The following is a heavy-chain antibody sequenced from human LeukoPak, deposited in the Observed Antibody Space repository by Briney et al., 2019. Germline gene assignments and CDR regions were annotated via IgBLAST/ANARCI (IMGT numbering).Heavy chain of an antibody. CDR1: GFGFGQYE. D-gene: IGHD1-1*01. J-gene: IGHJ3*01. V-gene: IGHV3-48*03. CDR3: ARVSVTTAFDV. Sequence: GGSLRLSCAASGFGFGQYEMNWVRQAPGKGLEWIAYISVRAGTIYYGDSAEGRFTISRDDAKNSLYLHMNSLRAEDTAVYFCARVSVTTAFDVWGPGTMVTVSS. CDR2: ISVRAGTI.